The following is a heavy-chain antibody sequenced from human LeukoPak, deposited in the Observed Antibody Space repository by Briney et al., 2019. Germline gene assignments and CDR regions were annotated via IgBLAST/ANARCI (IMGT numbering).Heavy chain of an antibody. D-gene: IGHD5-12*01. CDR3: ARLIEQTVAAIY. CDR2: IYYSGST. CDR1: GGSISSSSYY. V-gene: IGHV4-39*01. Sequence: SETLSLTCTVSGGSISSSSYYWGWIRQPPGKGLEWIGTIYYSGSTYYNPSLKSRVTISLDTSKNQFSLKLSSVTAADTAVYYCARLIEQTVAAIYCGQGTLVTVSS. J-gene: IGHJ4*02.